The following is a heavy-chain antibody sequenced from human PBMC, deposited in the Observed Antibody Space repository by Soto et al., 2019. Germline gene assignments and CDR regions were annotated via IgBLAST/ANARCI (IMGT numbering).Heavy chain of an antibody. J-gene: IGHJ5*02. CDR1: GGSISSSNW. CDR3: ARFGSSSRLSWFDP. Sequence: SETLSLTCAVSGGSISSSNWWSWVRQPPGKGLEWIREIYHSGSTNYNPSLKSRVTISVDKSKNQFSLKLSSVTAADTAVHYCARFGSSSRLSWFDPWGQGALVTVSS. D-gene: IGHD6-13*01. CDR2: IYHSGST. V-gene: IGHV4-4*02.